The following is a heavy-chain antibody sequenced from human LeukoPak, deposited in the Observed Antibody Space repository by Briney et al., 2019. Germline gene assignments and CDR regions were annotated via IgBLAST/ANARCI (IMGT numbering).Heavy chain of an antibody. V-gene: IGHV3-11*04. CDR1: GFTFSDYY. CDR2: ISSSGSTI. D-gene: IGHD6-25*01. J-gene: IGHJ6*03. Sequence: GGSLRLSCAASGFTFSDYYMTWIRQDPGKGLEWVSYISSSGSTIYYADSVKGRFTISRDNAKNSLYLQMSSLRADDTAVYYCVRFAAGGSYYYYMDVWAKGPRSPSP. CDR3: VRFAAGGSYYYYMDV.